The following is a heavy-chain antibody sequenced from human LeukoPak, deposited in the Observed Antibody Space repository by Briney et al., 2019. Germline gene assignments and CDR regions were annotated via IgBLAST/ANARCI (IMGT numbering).Heavy chain of an antibody. CDR3: ARGGNRFGGFYFDY. D-gene: IGHD3-10*01. CDR1: ADSLSSGGHY. Sequence: TLSLTCTVSADSLSSGGHYWAWIPQLPGKGLETIGFIHHSGSSRHNPSLTDRVAISVDASRKQFALRLSSGTAADTAIYYCARGGNRFGGFYFDYWGQGIQVIVSS. V-gene: IGHV4-31*03. J-gene: IGHJ4*02. CDR2: IHHSGSS.